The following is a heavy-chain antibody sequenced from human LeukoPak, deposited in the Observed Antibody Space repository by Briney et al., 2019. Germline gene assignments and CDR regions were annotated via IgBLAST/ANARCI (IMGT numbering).Heavy chain of an antibody. Sequence: GGSLRLSCAASGLTVSSKYMSWVRQAPGKGLEWVSVIYSGGSTYYADSVKGRFTISRDNSKNTLYLQMNSLRAEDTAVYYCAKDREFSGSIFDYWGQGTLVTVSS. CDR1: GLTVSSKY. CDR3: AKDREFSGSIFDY. V-gene: IGHV3-66*01. D-gene: IGHD5-12*01. J-gene: IGHJ4*02. CDR2: IYSGGST.